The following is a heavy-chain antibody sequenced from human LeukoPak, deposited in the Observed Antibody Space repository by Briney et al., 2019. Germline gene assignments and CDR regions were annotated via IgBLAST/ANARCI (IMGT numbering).Heavy chain of an antibody. V-gene: IGHV3-23*01. CDR1: GFTFTTYA. Sequence: PGGSLRLSCAASGFTFTTYAMTWVRQAPGKGPEWVSTINGSGGRTYYADSLKGRVTISRDNSKITLYLQMNSLRVEDTAVYYCAIGPPYGGYSDWGQGTLVTVSS. CDR3: AIGPPYGGYSD. D-gene: IGHD5-12*01. CDR2: INGSGGRT. J-gene: IGHJ4*02.